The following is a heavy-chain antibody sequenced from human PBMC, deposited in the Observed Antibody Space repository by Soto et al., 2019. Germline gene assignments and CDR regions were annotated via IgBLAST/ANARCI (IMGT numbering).Heavy chain of an antibody. V-gene: IGHV1-24*01. CDR3: ATFFQVQYYMGV. J-gene: IGHJ6*03. CDR1: GYTLTELS. Sequence: ASVKVSCKVSGYTLTELSMHWVRQAPGKGLEWMGGFDPEDGETIYAQKFQGRVTMTEDASTDTAYMELSSLRSEDTAVYYCATFFQVQYYMGVWGKGTTVTVSS. D-gene: IGHD3-3*01. CDR2: FDPEDGET.